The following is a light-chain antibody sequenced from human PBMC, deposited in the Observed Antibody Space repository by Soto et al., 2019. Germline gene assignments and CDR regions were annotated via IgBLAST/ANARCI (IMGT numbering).Light chain of an antibody. Sequence: QAVVTQPPSMSGAPGQSVTISCTGSSSNIGTYEVHWYQQLPGRAPRLLIQHNFNRPSGVPDRFSGSKSGASASLAITGLQAEDEAEYYCQSYDTFLSAVVFGGGTKLTVL. V-gene: IGLV1-40*03. CDR2: HNF. CDR1: SSNIGTYE. J-gene: IGLJ2*01. CDR3: QSYDTFLSAVV.